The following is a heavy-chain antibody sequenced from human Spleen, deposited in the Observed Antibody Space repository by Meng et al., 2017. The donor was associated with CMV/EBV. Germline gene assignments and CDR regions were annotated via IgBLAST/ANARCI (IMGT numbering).Heavy chain of an antibody. CDR1: RFAVGSSY. D-gene: IGHD3-10*01. J-gene: IGHJ4*02. Sequence: LSCQASRFAVGSSYMRWVRPAPGGGLEWVSVLYPGGYTYYANSVKARFTISSDNSKNTLYLQMNSLRGEDTAVYFCARHYYGSGRFDYWGQGTLVTVSS. CDR3: ARHYYGSGRFDY. CDR2: LYPGGYT. V-gene: IGHV3-53*01.